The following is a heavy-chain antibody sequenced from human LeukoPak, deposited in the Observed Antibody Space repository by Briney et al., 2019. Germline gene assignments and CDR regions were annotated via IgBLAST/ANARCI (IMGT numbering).Heavy chain of an antibody. CDR2: IIPIFGTA. CDR3: ARDPYGGYGYFDY. Sequence: ASVKVSCKASGGTLSSYAISWVRQAPGQGLEWMGGIIPIFGTANYAQKFQGRVTITTDESTSTAYMELSSLRSEDTAVYYCARDPYGGYGYFDYWGQGTLVTVSS. CDR1: GGTLSSYA. V-gene: IGHV1-69*05. D-gene: IGHD4-23*01. J-gene: IGHJ4*02.